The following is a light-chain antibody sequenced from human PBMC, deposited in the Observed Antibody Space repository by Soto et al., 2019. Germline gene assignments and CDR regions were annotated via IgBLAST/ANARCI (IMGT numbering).Light chain of an antibody. CDR3: QQFAKSST. CDR1: HNIERW. V-gene: IGKV1-5*01. J-gene: IGKJ1*01. CDR2: DAT. Sequence: QMTQSPSTLSASVGDRVTITCRASHNIERWMAWYQQKPGSAPSLLIFDATTLHSGVPSRFSGGGSGTEFTLTINGLQPDDFATYYCQQFAKSSTFGQGTTVEIK.